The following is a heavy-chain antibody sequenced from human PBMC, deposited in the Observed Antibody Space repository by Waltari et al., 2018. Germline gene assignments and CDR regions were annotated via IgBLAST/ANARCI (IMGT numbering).Heavy chain of an antibody. Sequence: EVQLVESGGGLVQPGRSLRLSCAASGFTFDDYAMHWVRQAPGKGLEWVSGISWNSGSIGYADSVKGRFTISRDNDKNSLFLQMNSLRAEDTAVYYCAKANGFGGATESDYWGQGTLVTVSS. V-gene: IGHV3-9*01. J-gene: IGHJ4*02. CDR2: ISWNSGSI. CDR3: AKANGFGGATESDY. D-gene: IGHD3-16*01. CDR1: GFTFDDYA.